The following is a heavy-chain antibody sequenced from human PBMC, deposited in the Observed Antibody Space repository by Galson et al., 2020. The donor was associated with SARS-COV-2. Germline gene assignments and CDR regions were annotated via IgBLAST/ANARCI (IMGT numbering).Heavy chain of an antibody. J-gene: IGHJ5*02. CDR2: IYYSGST. D-gene: IGHD6-13*01. CDR3: ARLRYSSSFGGDWFDP. CDR1: GGSISSSSYY. V-gene: IGHV4-39*01. Sequence: SETLSLTCTVSGGSISSSSYYWGWIRQPPGKGLEWIGSIYYSGSTYYNPSLKSRVTISVDTSKNQFSLKLSSVTAADTAVYYCARLRYSSSFGGDWFDPWGQGTLVTVSS.